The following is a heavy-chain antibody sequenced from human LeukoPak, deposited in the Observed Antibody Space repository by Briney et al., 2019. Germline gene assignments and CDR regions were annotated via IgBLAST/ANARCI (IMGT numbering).Heavy chain of an antibody. J-gene: IGHJ5*02. D-gene: IGHD1-26*01. CDR2: MHYTGNT. CDR1: GGSISTYY. Sequence: SETLSLTCAVSGGSISTYYWSWIRQPPGKGLEWIGYMHYTGNTNYTPSLKSRVTISLDTSKNQFSLKLSSVTAADTAVYYCAREGTGASRWFDPWGQGTLVTVSS. CDR3: AREGTGASRWFDP. V-gene: IGHV4-59*01.